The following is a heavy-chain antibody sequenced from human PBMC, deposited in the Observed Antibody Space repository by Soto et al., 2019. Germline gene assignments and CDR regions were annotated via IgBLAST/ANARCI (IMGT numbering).Heavy chain of an antibody. J-gene: IGHJ6*02. D-gene: IGHD3-9*01. CDR1: GGSISSGGYS. CDR2: INHSGST. V-gene: IGHV4-30-2*01. CDR3: AREYYDILTGYPGSGMDV. Sequence: PSETLSLTCAVSGGSISSGGYSWSWIRQPPGKGLEWIGYINHSGSTNYNPSLKSRVTISVDTSKNQFSLKLSSVTAADTAVYYCAREYYDILTGYPGSGMDVWGQGTTVTVSS.